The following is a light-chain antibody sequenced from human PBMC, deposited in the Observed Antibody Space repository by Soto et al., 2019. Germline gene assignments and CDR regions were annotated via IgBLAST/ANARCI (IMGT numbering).Light chain of an antibody. Sequence: QSVLTQPASVSGSPGQSITISCTGTSSDVGVYNYVSWYLHHPGKAPKLMIYEVSYRPSGVSNRFSASKSGNTASLTISGLQAEDEADYYCASYTSSSTWVFGGGTKLTVL. CDR1: SSDVGVYNY. CDR3: ASYTSSSTWV. V-gene: IGLV2-14*01. CDR2: EVS. J-gene: IGLJ3*02.